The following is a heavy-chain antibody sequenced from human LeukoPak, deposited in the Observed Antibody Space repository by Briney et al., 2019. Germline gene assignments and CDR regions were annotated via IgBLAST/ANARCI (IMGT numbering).Heavy chain of an antibody. J-gene: IGHJ6*03. Sequence: ASVKVSCKASGGTFSSYAISWVRQAPGQGLEWMGGIIPIFGTANYAQKFQGRVTITADASTSTAYMELSSLRSEDTAVYYCARERPDFWSGRGWYMDVWGKGTTVTVSS. CDR3: ARERPDFWSGRGWYMDV. CDR1: GGTFSSYA. V-gene: IGHV1-69*13. D-gene: IGHD3-3*01. CDR2: IIPIFGTA.